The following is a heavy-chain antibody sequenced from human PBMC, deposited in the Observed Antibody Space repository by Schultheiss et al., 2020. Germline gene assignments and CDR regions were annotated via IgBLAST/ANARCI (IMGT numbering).Heavy chain of an antibody. CDR1: GFTFSSYA. D-gene: IGHD3-16*02. Sequence: GESLKISCAASGFTFSSYAMSWVRQAPGKGLEWVSAISGSGGSTYYADSVKGRFTISRDVAKNTLYLQMSRLRPEDTAVYYCARSRSTRLSSLDYWGQGTLVTVSS. J-gene: IGHJ4*02. CDR2: ISGSGGST. V-gene: IGHV3-23*01. CDR3: ARSRSTRLSSLDY.